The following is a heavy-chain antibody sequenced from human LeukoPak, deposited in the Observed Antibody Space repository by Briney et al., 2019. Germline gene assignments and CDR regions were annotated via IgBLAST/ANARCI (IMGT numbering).Heavy chain of an antibody. J-gene: IGHJ4*02. CDR3: AKSGEQWLDFDY. CDR2: ISGSGGGT. Sequence: GGSLRLSCAASGFTFNNYAMNWVRQGPGKGLEWVSGISGSGGGTYYADSVKGRFTISRDNSKNTLYLQMNSLRAEDTAVYYCAKSGEQWLDFDYWGQGTLVTVSS. D-gene: IGHD6-19*01. CDR1: GFTFNNYA. V-gene: IGHV3-23*01.